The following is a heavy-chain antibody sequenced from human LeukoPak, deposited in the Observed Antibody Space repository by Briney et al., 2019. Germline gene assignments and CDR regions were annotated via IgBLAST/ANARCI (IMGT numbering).Heavy chain of an antibody. CDR2: INPNSGGT. CDR3: ARGPSHGGHDY. D-gene: IGHD3-10*01. J-gene: IGHJ4*02. V-gene: IGHV1-2*02. Sequence: GASVKVSCKVSGYTFTGFFIHWMRQAPGQGLEWVGWINPNSGGTNYAQKFQGRVTMTSDTSITTTYMELSRLRSDDTAVYYCARGPSHGGHDYWGQGTLVTVSS. CDR1: GYTFTGFF.